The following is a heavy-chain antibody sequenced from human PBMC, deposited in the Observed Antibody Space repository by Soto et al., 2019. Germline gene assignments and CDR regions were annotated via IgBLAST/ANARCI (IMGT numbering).Heavy chain of an antibody. CDR1: GYTFTSYG. CDR3: ARLGAGYSSGWYADY. V-gene: IGHV1-18*01. J-gene: IGHJ4*02. CDR2: ISAYNGNT. D-gene: IGHD6-19*01. Sequence: QVQLVQSGAEVKKPGASVKVSCKASGYTFTSYGISWVRQAPGQGLEWMGWISAYNGNTNYAQKLQGRVTMTTDTSTSTAYMELRSVRADDTAVYYCARLGAGYSSGWYADYWGQGTLVTVSS.